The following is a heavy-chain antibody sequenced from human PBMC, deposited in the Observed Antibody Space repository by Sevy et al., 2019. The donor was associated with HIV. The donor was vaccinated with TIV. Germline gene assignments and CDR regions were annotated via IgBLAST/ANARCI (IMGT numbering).Heavy chain of an antibody. CDR3: AREVTLRFDH. J-gene: IGHJ4*02. CDR2: INLDSGDT. V-gene: IGHV1-2*02. Sequence: ASVKVSCKASRYDFSGYHMHWIRRAPGQGPEWMGWINLDSGDTRYAQKFEGRVSMTRDTFTNTAYLGLTSLTTDDTAVYYCAREVTLRFDHWGQGTQVTVSS. D-gene: IGHD2-21*02. CDR1: RYDFSGYH.